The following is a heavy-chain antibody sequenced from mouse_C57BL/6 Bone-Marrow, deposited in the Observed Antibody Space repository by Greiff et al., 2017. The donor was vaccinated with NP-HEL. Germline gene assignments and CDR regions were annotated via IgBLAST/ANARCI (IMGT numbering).Heavy chain of an antibody. CDR2: IDPSDSYT. V-gene: IGHV1-50*01. J-gene: IGHJ2*01. CDR1: GYTFTSYW. D-gene: IGHD2-3*01. Sequence: QVPLPQPGAELVKPGASVKLSCKASGYTFTSYWMQWVKQRPGQGLEWIGEIDPSDSYTNYNQKFKGKATLTVDTSSSTAYMQLSSLTSEDSAVYYCASRWLLLDYWGQGTTLTVSS. CDR3: ASRWLLLDY.